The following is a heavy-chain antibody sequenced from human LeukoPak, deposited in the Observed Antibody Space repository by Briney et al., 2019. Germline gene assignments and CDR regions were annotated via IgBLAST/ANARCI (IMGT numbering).Heavy chain of an antibody. J-gene: IGHJ4*02. CDR1: GFTFSSHY. D-gene: IGHD6-13*01. CDR3: ARDRGFSSSWRLFVY. Sequence: GGSLRLSCAASGFTFSSHYMSWVRQAPGKGLEWVSVIYSGAGTSYADSVQGRFTISRDNSKNTLYLQMNSLRVEDTAVYYCARDRGFSSSWRLFVYWGQGTLVTVSS. V-gene: IGHV3-66*02. CDR2: IYSGAGT.